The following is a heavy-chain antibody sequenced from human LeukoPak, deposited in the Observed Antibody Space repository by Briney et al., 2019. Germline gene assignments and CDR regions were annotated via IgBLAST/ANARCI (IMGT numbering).Heavy chain of an antibody. D-gene: IGHD1-1*01. V-gene: IGHV6-1*01. Sequence: SQTLSLTCAISGDSVSSNTAAWNWIRQSPSRGLGWLGRTYYRSKWYNDYAVSVRGRITVNPDTSKNEFSLQLSSVTPEDTAVYYCVRDGQLGYDALDIWGQGTLVTVSS. CDR1: GDSVSSNTAA. CDR2: TYYRSKWYN. CDR3: VRDGQLGYDALDI. J-gene: IGHJ3*02.